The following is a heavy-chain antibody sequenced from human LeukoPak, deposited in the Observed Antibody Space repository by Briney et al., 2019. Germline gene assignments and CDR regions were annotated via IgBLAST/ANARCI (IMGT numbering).Heavy chain of an antibody. D-gene: IGHD2-15*01. Sequence: SETLSLTYSVSVGFTTYDYWNWIRQPAGKAPEWIGRIHTTGSTNYNPSLKSRLTMTLDKSKKQFSLKVTSMTAADTALYYCARGGGNRHFDSWGQGILATVSS. CDR3: ARGGGNRHFDS. CDR1: VGFTTYDY. J-gene: IGHJ4*02. CDR2: IHTTGST. V-gene: IGHV4-4*07.